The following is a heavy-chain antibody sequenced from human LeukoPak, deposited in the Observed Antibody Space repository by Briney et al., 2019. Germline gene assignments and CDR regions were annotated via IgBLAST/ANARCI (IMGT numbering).Heavy chain of an antibody. J-gene: IGHJ4*02. Sequence: GGSLRLSCAASGFTFSSYAMNWVRQAPGKGLEWVSGISGSGDRTYYVDSVQGRFTISRDNSNNKLYLQMNSLRVEDTAVYFCVKDKDNLWGSPYYFDTWGQGTLVTVSS. CDR2: ISGSGDRT. CDR1: GFTFSSYA. CDR3: VKDKDNLWGSPYYFDT. D-gene: IGHD3-16*01. V-gene: IGHV3-23*01.